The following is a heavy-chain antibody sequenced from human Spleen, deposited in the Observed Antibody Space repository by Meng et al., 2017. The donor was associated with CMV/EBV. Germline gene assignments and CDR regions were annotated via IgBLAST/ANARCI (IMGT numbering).Heavy chain of an antibody. D-gene: IGHD3-22*01. CDR1: FFTFSTFF. Sequence: FFTFSTFFWGWIRQPPGKGLEWIGSIFYSGSADYNPSLKSRVFISVDTSKNQFSLNLSSVTSADTVVYFCARHVSAYYYDTSGYIDYWGQGALVTVSS. CDR2: IFYSGSA. V-gene: IGHV4-39*01. CDR3: ARHVSAYYYDTSGYIDY. J-gene: IGHJ4*02.